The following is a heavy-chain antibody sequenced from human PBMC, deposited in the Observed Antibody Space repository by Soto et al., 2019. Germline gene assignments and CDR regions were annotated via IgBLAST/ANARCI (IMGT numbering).Heavy chain of an antibody. D-gene: IGHD1-26*01. Sequence: QVQLQESGPGLVKPSETLSLTCTVSGGSISSYYWSWIRQPPGKGLEWIGYIYYSGSTNYNPSLKSRVTISVDTSKNQFSLKLSSVTAADTAVYYCARGGIEWELPSGGMDVWGQGTTVTVSS. V-gene: IGHV4-59*01. CDR1: GGSISSYY. CDR2: IYYSGST. CDR3: ARGGIEWELPSGGMDV. J-gene: IGHJ6*02.